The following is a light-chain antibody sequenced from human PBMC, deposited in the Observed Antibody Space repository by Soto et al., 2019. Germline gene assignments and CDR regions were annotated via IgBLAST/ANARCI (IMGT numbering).Light chain of an antibody. J-gene: IGKJ2*01. CDR1: QSVSSSY. V-gene: IGKV3-20*01. CDR2: GAS. CDR3: QQYGSSPYT. Sequence: EIVLTQSPGTLSLSPGERATLSCRASQSVSSSYLAWYQQKPGQAPRLLIYGASSRATGIPDRFSGGGSGTDFTLTISRLEPEDFAVYYCQQYGSSPYTFGQGTKLELK.